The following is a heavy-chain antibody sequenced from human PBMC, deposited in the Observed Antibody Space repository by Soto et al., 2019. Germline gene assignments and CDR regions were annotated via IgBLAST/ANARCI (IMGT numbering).Heavy chain of an antibody. CDR3: ARESRSRAVAGTASIDY. J-gene: IGHJ4*02. Sequence: QVQLVQSGAEVKKPGSSVKVSCKASGGTFSSYAISWVRQAPAQGLEWMGGIIPIFGTANYAQKFQGRVTITADESTSTAYMELSSLRSEDTAVYYCARESRSRAVAGTASIDYWGQGTLVTVSS. V-gene: IGHV1-69*01. CDR1: GGTFSSYA. D-gene: IGHD6-19*01. CDR2: IIPIFGTA.